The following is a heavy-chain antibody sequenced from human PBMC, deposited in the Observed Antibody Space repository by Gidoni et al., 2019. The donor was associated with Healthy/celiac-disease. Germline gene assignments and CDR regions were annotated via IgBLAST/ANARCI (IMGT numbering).Heavy chain of an antibody. D-gene: IGHD3-22*01. CDR2: IYYSGST. V-gene: IGHV4-59*08. CDR3: ARAAVVVVISGQYNWFDP. CDR1: GGSISSYY. Sequence: QVQLQESGPGLVKPSETLSLTCTVSGGSISSYYWSWIRQPPGKGLEWIGYIYYSGSTNYNPSLKSRVTISVDTSKNQFSRKLSSVTAADTAVYYCARAAVVVVISGQYNWFDPWGQGTLVTVSS. J-gene: IGHJ5*02.